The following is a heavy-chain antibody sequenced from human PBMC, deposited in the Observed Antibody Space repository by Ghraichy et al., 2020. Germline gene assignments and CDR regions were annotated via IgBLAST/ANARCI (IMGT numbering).Heavy chain of an antibody. Sequence: GGTLRLSCAASDFIFGNFAMHWVRQAPGKGLEWVAVIFYDESKEYYADSVKGRFTISRDNYKKMLYLQMDSLRVEDTAVYYCAKQRTAMAGSGMDVWGQGITVTVSS. CDR2: IFYDESKE. V-gene: IGHV3-33*06. D-gene: IGHD5-18*01. CDR3: AKQRTAMAGSGMDV. CDR1: DFIFGNFA. J-gene: IGHJ6*02.